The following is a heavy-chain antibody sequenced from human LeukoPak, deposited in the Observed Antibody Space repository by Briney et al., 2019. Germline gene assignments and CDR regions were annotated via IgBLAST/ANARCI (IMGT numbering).Heavy chain of an antibody. CDR2: MYSDGST. V-gene: IGHV3-53*01. D-gene: IGHD3-10*01. Sequence: GGSLRLSCAASGFMVSSNYMSWVRQAPGKGLEWVSVMYSDGSTYYADSVKGRFTISRDNSKNTLYLQMNSLRAEDTAVYYCAKDSRGVRFGEYGTFDYWGQGTLVTVSS. CDR3: AKDSRGVRFGEYGTFDY. J-gene: IGHJ4*02. CDR1: GFMVSSNY.